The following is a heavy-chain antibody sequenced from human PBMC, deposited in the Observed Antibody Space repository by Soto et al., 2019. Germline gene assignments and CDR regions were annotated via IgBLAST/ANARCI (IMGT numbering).Heavy chain of an antibody. CDR3: ARKDRVIAAAGTGWFDP. CDR2: IIPIFGTA. CDR1: GGTFSSYA. J-gene: IGHJ5*02. V-gene: IGHV1-69*01. D-gene: IGHD6-13*01. Sequence: QVQLVQSGAEVKKPGSSVKVSCQASGGTFSSYALNWVRQAPGQGLAWMGGIIPIFGTANYAQKIQGRVTITADESTSTAYMELSSLRSEDTAVYYCARKDRVIAAAGTGWFDPWGQGTLVTVSS.